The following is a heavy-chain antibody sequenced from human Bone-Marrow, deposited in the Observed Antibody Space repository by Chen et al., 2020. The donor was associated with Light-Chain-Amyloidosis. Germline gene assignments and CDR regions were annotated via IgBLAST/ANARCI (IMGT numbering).Heavy chain of an antibody. CDR2: INPNSGGT. CDR3: ASVTIFGVVPTDYYYYGMDV. Sequence: QVQLVQSGAEVKKPGASVKVSCKASGYTITGYYMHWVRQAPGQGLEWMGWINPNSGGTNYAQKLQGRVTMTRDTSISTAYMELSRLRSDDTAVYYCASVTIFGVVPTDYYYYGMDVWGQGTTVTVSS. V-gene: IGHV1-2*02. D-gene: IGHD3-3*01. CDR1: GYTITGYY. J-gene: IGHJ6*02.